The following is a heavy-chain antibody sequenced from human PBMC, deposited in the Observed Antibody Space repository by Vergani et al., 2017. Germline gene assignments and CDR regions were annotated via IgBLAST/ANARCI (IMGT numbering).Heavy chain of an antibody. J-gene: IGHJ4*02. CDR3: ASQDYYDSSDGSFDY. D-gene: IGHD3-22*01. Sequence: EVQLLESGGGLVQPGGSLRLSCAASGFTFSSYAMSWVRQAPGKGLEWVSAISGSGGSTYYADSVKGRFTISRDNSKNTLYLQMNSLRAEYTAVYYCASQDYYDSSDGSFDYWGQGTLVTVSS. CDR1: GFTFSSYA. CDR2: ISGSGGST. V-gene: IGHV3-23*01.